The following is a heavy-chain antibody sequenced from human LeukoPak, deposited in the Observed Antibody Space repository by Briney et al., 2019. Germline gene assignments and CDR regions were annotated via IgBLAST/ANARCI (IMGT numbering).Heavy chain of an antibody. CDR1: GFTFDDYA. CDR2: ISWNSGSI. CDR3: AKDISEQWLVPGYYFDY. D-gene: IGHD6-19*01. J-gene: IGHJ4*02. Sequence: PGRSLRLSCAASGFTFDDYAMHWVRHAPGKGLEWVSGISWNSGSIGYADSVKGRFTISRDNAKNSLYLQMNSLRAEDTALYYCAKDISEQWLVPGYYFDYWGQGTLVTVSS. V-gene: IGHV3-9*01.